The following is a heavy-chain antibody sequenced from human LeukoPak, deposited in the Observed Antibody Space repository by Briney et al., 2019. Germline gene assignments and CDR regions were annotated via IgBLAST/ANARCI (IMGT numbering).Heavy chain of an antibody. CDR1: GGSISSYY. V-gene: IGHV4-59*01. CDR3: ARGSAEWELLDP. J-gene: IGHJ5*02. Sequence: SETLSLTCTVSGGSISSYYWSWIRQPPGKGLEWIGYIDYSGSTNYNPSLTSRVTISVDTSKNQFSLKLSSVTAADTAVYYCARGSAEWELLDPWGQGTLVTVSS. D-gene: IGHD1-26*01. CDR2: IDYSGST.